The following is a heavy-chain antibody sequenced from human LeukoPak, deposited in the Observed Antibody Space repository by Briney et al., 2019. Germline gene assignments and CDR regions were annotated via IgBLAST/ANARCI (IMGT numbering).Heavy chain of an antibody. D-gene: IGHD2-15*01. J-gene: IGHJ6*03. CDR3: ARDAPYCSGGSCYRYYYYMDV. CDR2: IYYSGST. V-gene: IGHV4-59*01. CDR1: GGSISSYY. Sequence: SETLSLTCTVSGGSISSYYWSWIRQPPGKGLEWIGYIYYSGSTNYNPSLKSRVTISVDTSKNQFSLKLSSVTAADTAVYYRARDAPYCSGGSCYRYYYYMDVWGKGTTVTVSS.